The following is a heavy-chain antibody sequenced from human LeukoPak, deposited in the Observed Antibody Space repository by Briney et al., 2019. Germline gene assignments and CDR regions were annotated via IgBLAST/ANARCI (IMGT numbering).Heavy chain of an antibody. J-gene: IGHJ3*02. Sequence: PGGSLRLSCAASGFTFSDYYMSCIRQAPGKGLEWVSYISSSGSTIYYADSVKGRFTISRDNAKNSLYLQMNSLRAEDTAVYYCASNVEMATADASDIWGQGTMVTVSS. CDR2: ISSSGSTI. D-gene: IGHD5-24*01. CDR1: GFTFSDYY. CDR3: ASNVEMATADASDI. V-gene: IGHV3-11*01.